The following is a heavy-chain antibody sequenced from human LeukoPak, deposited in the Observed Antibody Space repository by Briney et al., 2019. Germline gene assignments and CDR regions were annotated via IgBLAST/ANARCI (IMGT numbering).Heavy chain of an antibody. V-gene: IGHV3-23*01. CDR3: AKNFYASGSYYYYYYMDV. Sequence: GGSLRLSCAASGFIFSTYGVSWVRQAPGKGLEWVSSISGSGGTTYYADSVKGRFTISRDNSKNTLYLQMNSLRAEDTAIYYCAKNFYASGSYYYYYYMDVWGKGTTVTISS. D-gene: IGHD3-10*01. J-gene: IGHJ6*03. CDR2: ISGSGGTT. CDR1: GFIFSTYG.